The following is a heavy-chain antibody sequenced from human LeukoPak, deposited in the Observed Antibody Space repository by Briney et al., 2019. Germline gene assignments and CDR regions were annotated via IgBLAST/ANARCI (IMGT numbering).Heavy chain of an antibody. CDR3: ARLKRITMVRGVTPRHYYYMDV. D-gene: IGHD3-10*01. V-gene: IGHV4-34*01. CDR2: INHSGST. CDR1: GGSFSGYY. Sequence: PSETLSLTCAAYGGSFSGYYWSWIRQPPGKGLEWIGEINHSGSTNYNPSLKSRVTISVDTSKNQFSLKLSSVTAADTAVYYCARLKRITMVRGVTPRHYYYMDVWGKGTTVTISS. J-gene: IGHJ6*03.